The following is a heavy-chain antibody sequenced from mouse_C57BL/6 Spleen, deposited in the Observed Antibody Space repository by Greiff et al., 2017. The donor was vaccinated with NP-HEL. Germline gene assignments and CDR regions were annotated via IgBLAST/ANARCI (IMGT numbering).Heavy chain of an antibody. CDR2: INPNNGGT. J-gene: IGHJ2*01. D-gene: IGHD1-1*01. CDR3: ARWNYYGSGGFDY. V-gene: IGHV1-18*01. CDR1: GYTFTDYN. Sequence: VQLQQSGPELVKPGASVKIPCKASGYTFTDYNMDWVKQSHGQSLEWIGDINPNNGGTIYNQKFKGKATLTVDKSSSTAYMELRSLTSEDTAVYYCARWNYYGSGGFDYWGQGTTLTVSS.